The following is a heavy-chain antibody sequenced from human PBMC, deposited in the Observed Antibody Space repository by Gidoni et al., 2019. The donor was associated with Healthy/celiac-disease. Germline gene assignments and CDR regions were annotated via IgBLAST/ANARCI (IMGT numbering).Heavy chain of an antibody. D-gene: IGHD3-9*01. Sequence: QVQLQESGPGLVKPSEPLSLTCTVSGGSVSSGSYYWSWIRQPPGKGLEWIGYIYYSGRTNYNPSLKSRVTISVDTSKNQFSLKLSSVTAADTAVYYCARGFPLLRYFDYPAVWFDPWGQGTLVTVSS. J-gene: IGHJ5*02. CDR3: ARGFPLLRYFDYPAVWFDP. V-gene: IGHV4-61*01. CDR2: IYYSGRT. CDR1: GGSVSSGSYY.